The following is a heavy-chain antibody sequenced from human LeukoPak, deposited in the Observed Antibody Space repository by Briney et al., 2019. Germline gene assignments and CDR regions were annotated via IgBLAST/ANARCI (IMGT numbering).Heavy chain of an antibody. D-gene: IGHD4-17*01. CDR1: GGSISIYY. J-gene: IGHJ4*02. CDR2: IYTSGST. V-gene: IGHV4-4*07. CDR3: ARGPTTVTRALDY. Sequence: SETLSLTCTVSGGSISIYYWSWIRQPAGKGLEWIGHIYTSGSTNYNPSLKSRVTMSVDTSKNQFSLKLSSVTAADTAVYYCARGPTTVTRALDYWGQGTLVTVSS.